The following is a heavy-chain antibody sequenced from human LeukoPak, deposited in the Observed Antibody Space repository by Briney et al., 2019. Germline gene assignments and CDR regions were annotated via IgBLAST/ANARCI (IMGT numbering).Heavy chain of an antibody. J-gene: IGHJ5*02. CDR3: ARGIAAKGSSVRMKLDWFDP. V-gene: IGHV3-30-3*01. CDR1: GYTFSNYA. CDR2: ISYDGNNK. D-gene: IGHD6-13*01. Sequence: GGSLRLSCAASGYTFSNYAMHWVRQAPGKGLKWVAVISYDGNNKYYADSVKGRFTISRDNSKNTLYLQMNSLRAEDTAVYYCARGIAAKGSSVRMKLDWFDPWGQGTLVTVSS.